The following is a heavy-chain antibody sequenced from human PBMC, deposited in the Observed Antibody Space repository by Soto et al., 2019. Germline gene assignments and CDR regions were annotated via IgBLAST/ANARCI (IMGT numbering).Heavy chain of an antibody. CDR2: IYYRGTA. D-gene: IGHD1-20*01. CDR1: GVSININKW. CDR3: VAMAGMWPTVFWFDP. V-gene: IGHV4-4*02. Sequence: SETLSLTCTVSGVSININKWWSWVRQPPGKGPEWIGEIYYRGTANYNPSLKSRVTISVDKSKNQFSLNLTSVTAADTAVYSCVAMAGMWPTVFWFDPWGQGALVTVSS. J-gene: IGHJ5*02.